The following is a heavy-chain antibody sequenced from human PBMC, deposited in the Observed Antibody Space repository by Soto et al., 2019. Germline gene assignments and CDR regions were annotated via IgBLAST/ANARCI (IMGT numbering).Heavy chain of an antibody. CDR3: ARVPIASSWYRNYYFDY. D-gene: IGHD6-13*01. Sequence: PSETLSLTCTVSGGSISSSSYYWGWIRQPPGKGLEWIGSIYYSGSTYYNPSLKSRVTISVDTSKNQFSLKLSSVTAADTAVYCCARVPIASSWYRNYYFDYWGQGTLVTVSS. CDR1: GGSISSSSYY. J-gene: IGHJ4*02. V-gene: IGHV4-39*01. CDR2: IYYSGST.